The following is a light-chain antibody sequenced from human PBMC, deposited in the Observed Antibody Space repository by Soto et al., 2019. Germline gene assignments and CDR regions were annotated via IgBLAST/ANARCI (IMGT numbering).Light chain of an antibody. CDR2: GAS. CDR1: QRVSSS. J-gene: IGKJ1*01. Sequence: TQSPGTLSLSPGERATLSCRASQRVSSSLAWYQQKPGQAPRLLIYGASTRATGIPARFSGSGSGTELTLTISSLQSEDFAVYYCQQYNNWLLTFGQGTKVDIK. V-gene: IGKV3-15*01. CDR3: QQYNNWLLT.